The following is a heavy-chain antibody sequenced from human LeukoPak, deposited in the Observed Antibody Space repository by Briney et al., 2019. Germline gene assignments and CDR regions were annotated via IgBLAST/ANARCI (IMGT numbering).Heavy chain of an antibody. Sequence: SETLSLTCTVSGGSISSGDYYWSWIRQPPGKGLEWIGYIYYSGSTYYNPSLKSRVTISVDTSKNQFSLNLSSVTAADTAVYYCARGVSSGYYFRFDYWGQGTLVTVSS. CDR3: ARGVSSGYYFRFDY. CDR1: GGSISSGDYY. J-gene: IGHJ4*02. V-gene: IGHV4-30-4*01. CDR2: IYYSGST. D-gene: IGHD3-22*01.